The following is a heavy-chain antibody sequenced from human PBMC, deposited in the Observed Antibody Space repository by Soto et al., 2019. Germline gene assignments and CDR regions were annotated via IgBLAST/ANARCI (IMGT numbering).Heavy chain of an antibody. D-gene: IGHD6-13*01. CDR3: AKDPGSGAADTEGDVGPCDY. CDR1: GFTFDDYA. J-gene: IGHJ4*02. CDR2: ISWTSGSI. V-gene: IGHV3-9*01. Sequence: EVQLVESGGGLVQPGRSLRLSCAASGFTFDDYAMHWVRQAPGKGLEWFSGISWTSGSIGYADSVKGRFTISRDNAKNSLYLQMNSLRAEDTALYYCAKDPGSGAADTEGDVGPCDYWGQGTLVTVSS.